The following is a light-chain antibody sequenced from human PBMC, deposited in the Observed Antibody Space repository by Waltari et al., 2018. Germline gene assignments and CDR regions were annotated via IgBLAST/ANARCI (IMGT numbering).Light chain of an antibody. CDR2: YVN. Sequence: QSALPQPASVSGSPGQSITISCTGPSRDVGGYDYASWYQQHPGNAPKLIRYYVNNRPLEVSHRFSGSKSGNTASLTISGLQADDEAEYYCGSYTSSTTLAFGTGTKVTVL. V-gene: IGLV2-14*03. J-gene: IGLJ1*01. CDR1: SRDVGGYDY. CDR3: GSYTSSTTLA.